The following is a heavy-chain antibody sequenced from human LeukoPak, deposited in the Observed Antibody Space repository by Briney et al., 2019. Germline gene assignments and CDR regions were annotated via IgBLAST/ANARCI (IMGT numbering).Heavy chain of an antibody. CDR2: ISGNGGST. CDR3: AKGKGDCINNSCRE. CDR1: GFTFSNYA. V-gene: IGHV3-23*01. J-gene: IGHJ4*02. Sequence: GGSLRLSCAASGFTFSNYAMNWVRQAPGKGLEWVSGISGNGGSTYHADFVKGRCTISRDNSQNTLHLQMNSLRAEDTAVYYCAKGKGDCINNSCREWGQGTLVIVSS. D-gene: IGHD3-10*01.